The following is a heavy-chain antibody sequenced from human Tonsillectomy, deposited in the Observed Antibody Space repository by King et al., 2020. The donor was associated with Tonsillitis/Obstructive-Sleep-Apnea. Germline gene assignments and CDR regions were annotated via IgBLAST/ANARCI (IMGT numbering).Heavy chain of an antibody. CDR1: GFSLSNSRMG. Sequence: VTLKESGPVLVKPTETLTLTCNVSGFSLSNSRMGVSWIRQHPGKALEWLAHIFSNDERSYNTSLKTRLTISKDTSKSQVVLTMTNMDPVDTATYYCARSNFWSCYYVFWFDPWGQGTLVTVSS. J-gene: IGHJ5*02. D-gene: IGHD3-3*01. CDR2: IFSNDER. V-gene: IGHV2-26*01. CDR3: ARSNFWSCYYVFWFDP.